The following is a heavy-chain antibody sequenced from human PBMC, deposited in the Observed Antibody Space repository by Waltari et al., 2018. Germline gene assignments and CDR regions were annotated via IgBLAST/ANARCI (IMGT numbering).Heavy chain of an antibody. CDR3: TRDSNDYFFS. CDR1: GGFITNNY. D-gene: IGHD4-17*01. CDR2: IFAGGST. Sequence: QVQLQESGPGVVKPSETLSLTCTVSGGFITNNYWSWIRQPAGKGLEWIGRIFAGGSTNYNPSLKSRVTMSIDTTRNQFSLRLVDVTAADAAVYYCTRDSNDYFFSWGQGALVAVSS. V-gene: IGHV4-4*07. J-gene: IGHJ4*02.